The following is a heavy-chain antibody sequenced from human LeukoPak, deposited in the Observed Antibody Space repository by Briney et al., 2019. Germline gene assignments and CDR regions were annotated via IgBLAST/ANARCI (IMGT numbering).Heavy chain of an antibody. CDR3: ARIPDDILTGYYLD. CDR1: GGSIRSYYW. V-gene: IGHV2-26*01. J-gene: IGHJ4*02. CDR2: IFSNDEK. Sequence: ETLSLTCTVSGGSIRSYYWSWIRQPPGKALEWLAHIFSNDEKSYSTSLKSRLTISKDTSKSQVVLTMTNMDPVDTATYYCARIPDDILTGYYLDWGQGTLVTVSS. D-gene: IGHD3-9*01.